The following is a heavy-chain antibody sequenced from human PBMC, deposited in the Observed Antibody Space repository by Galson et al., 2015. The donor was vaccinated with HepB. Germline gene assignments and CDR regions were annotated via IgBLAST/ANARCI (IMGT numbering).Heavy chain of an antibody. D-gene: IGHD3-10*01. V-gene: IGHV3-23*01. CDR2: ISGSGGST. CDR3: AKAARTDYYGSGRSYYFDY. J-gene: IGHJ4*02. CDR1: GFTFSSYA. Sequence: SLRLSCAASGFTFSSYAMSWVRQVPGKGLEWVSAISGSGGSTYYADSVKGRFTISRDNSKNTLYLQMNSLRAEDTAVYYCAKAARTDYYGSGRSYYFDYWGQGTLVTVSS.